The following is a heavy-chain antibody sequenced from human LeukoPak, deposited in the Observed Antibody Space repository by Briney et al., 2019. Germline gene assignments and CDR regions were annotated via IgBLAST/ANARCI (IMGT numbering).Heavy chain of an antibody. CDR2: IDASGGST. D-gene: IGHD6-19*01. CDR1: GFTFSSYA. J-gene: IGHJ4*02. Sequence: GGSLRLSCAASGFTFSSYAMTWVRQAPGKGLEWVSGIDASGGSTDYADSVKGRFTISRDNSKNTLYLQMNSLRAEDTAVYYCVKHRGYSGGCSDYWGQGTLVTVSS. CDR3: VKHRGYSGGCSDY. V-gene: IGHV3-23*01.